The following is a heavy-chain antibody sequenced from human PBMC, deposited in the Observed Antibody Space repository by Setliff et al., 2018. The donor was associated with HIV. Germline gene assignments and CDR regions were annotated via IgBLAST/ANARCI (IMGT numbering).Heavy chain of an antibody. CDR3: ARGLYSSSSRGTFDI. J-gene: IGHJ3*02. CDR1: GYTFTSYG. V-gene: IGHV1-18*01. Sequence: ASVKVSCKASGYTFTSYGITWVRQAPGQGLEWMGWISSYNGNTDYAQKLQGRVTMTTHTSTTTAYMELRSLRSDDTAVYYCARGLYSSSSRGTFDIWGQGTMVTVSS. D-gene: IGHD6-6*01. CDR2: ISSYNGNT.